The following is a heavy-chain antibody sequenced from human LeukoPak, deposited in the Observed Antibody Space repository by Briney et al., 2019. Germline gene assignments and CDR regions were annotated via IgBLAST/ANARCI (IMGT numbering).Heavy chain of an antibody. CDR2: ISGDGITT. D-gene: IGHD3-10*01. J-gene: IGHJ4*02. V-gene: IGHV3-74*01. CDR1: GFTFDSSW. CDR3: ARGGSPFY. Sequence: PGGSLRLSCAASGFTFDSSWMHWVRQDPGKGLVWVSRISGDGITTTYADSVKGRFTISRDNAKNTLYLQMNSVRAEDTAVYYCARGGSPFYWGQGSRVTVSS.